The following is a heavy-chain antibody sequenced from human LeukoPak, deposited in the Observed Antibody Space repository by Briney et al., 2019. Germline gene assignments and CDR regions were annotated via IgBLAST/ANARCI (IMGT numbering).Heavy chain of an antibody. CDR3: ARHGTGYTRGFDY. Sequence: SETLSLTCTVSGGSISSYYWSWIRQPPGKGLEWIGSIYYSGSTYYNPSLKSRVTISVDTSKNQFSLKLSSVTAADTAVYYCARHGTGYTRGFDYWGQGTLVTVSS. CDR2: IYYSGST. V-gene: IGHV4-59*05. D-gene: IGHD1-1*01. CDR1: GGSISSYY. J-gene: IGHJ4*02.